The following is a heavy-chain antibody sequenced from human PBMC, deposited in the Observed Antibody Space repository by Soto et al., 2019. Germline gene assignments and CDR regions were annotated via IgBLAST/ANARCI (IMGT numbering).Heavy chain of an antibody. CDR1: GFTFSSYA. D-gene: IGHD3-3*01. CDR2: ISYDGSNK. CDR3: ARVDGDTIFGVAGWYYGMEV. J-gene: IGHJ6*02. V-gene: IGHV3-30-3*01. Sequence: GGSLRLSCAASGFTFSSYAMHWVRQAPGKGLEWVAVISYDGSNKYYADSVKGRFTISRDNSKNTLYLQMNSLRAEDTAVYYCARVDGDTIFGVAGWYYGMEVWGQGTTVTVSS.